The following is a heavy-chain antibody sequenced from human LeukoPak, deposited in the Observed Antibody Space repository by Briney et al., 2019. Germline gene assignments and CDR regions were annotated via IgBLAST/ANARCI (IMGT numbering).Heavy chain of an antibody. J-gene: IGHJ4*02. CDR2: INPSGGST. CDR3: ARGRGIAVAGTALDY. Sequence: GASVKVSCKASGYTFTSYYMHWVRQAPGQGLEWMGIINPSGGSTSYAQKFQGRVTMTRDTSTSTVYMELSSLRSEDTAVYYCARGRGIAVAGTALDYWGQGTLVTVSS. V-gene: IGHV1-46*01. CDR1: GYTFTSYY. D-gene: IGHD6-19*01.